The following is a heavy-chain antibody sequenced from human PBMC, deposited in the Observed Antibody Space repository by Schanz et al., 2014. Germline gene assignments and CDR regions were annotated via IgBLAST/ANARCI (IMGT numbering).Heavy chain of an antibody. CDR1: GGTFVTFF. V-gene: IGHV1-18*04. CDR2: ISAYNGNT. D-gene: IGHD6-13*01. CDR3: ARAQAAAVD. Sequence: QVPLVQSGAEVKEPGSSVKVSCKPSGGTFVTFFFTWVRQAPGQGLEWMGWISAYNGNTNYAQKLQGRVPMTTDTSTSTAYMELRSLKSDDTAMYYCARAQAAAVDWGQGTLVTVSS. J-gene: IGHJ4*02.